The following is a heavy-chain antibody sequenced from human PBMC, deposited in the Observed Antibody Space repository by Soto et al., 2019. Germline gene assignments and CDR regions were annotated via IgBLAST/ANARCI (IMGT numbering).Heavy chain of an antibody. CDR3: ASHVRPTNWWGGYFDY. Sequence: QLQLQESGPGLVKPSETLSLTCFVSGGSISSNNYYWGWIRQPPGKGLEWIGSMSYSRSTYYNPSLKRRVTISVDTSKDQFSLKLTSVTAADTAVYYGASHVRPTNWWGGYFDYWGQGPLVTVSS. CDR2: MSYSRST. J-gene: IGHJ4*02. CDR1: GGSISSNNYY. V-gene: IGHV4-39*01. D-gene: IGHD2-8*02.